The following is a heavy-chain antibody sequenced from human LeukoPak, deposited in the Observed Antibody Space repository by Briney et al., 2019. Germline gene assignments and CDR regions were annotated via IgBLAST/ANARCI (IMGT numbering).Heavy chain of an antibody. J-gene: IGHJ1*01. CDR1: GGSFSGYY. CDR3: ASDSGSYQSSEYFQH. CDR2: INHSGST. D-gene: IGHD1-26*01. Sequence: SETLSLTCAVYGGSFSGYYWSWIRQPPGKGLEWIGEINHSGSTNYNPSLKSRVTISVDTSKNQFSLKLSSVTAADTAAYYCASDSGSYQSSEYFQHWGQGTLVTVSS. V-gene: IGHV4-34*01.